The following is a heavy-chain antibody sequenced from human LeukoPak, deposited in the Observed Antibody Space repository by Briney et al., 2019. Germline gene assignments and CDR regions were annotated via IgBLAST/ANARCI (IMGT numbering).Heavy chain of an antibody. D-gene: IGHD3-22*01. V-gene: IGHV4-34*01. CDR1: GVSFSGYY. J-gene: IGHJ4*02. CDR3: VTYYYGSSAPKRNY. CDR2: ISHSGST. Sequence: SETLSLTCAVYGVSFSGYYWSWIRQPPGKGLEWIGEISHSGSTTYNPSLRSRVTISGDTSKKQFSLKLSSVTAADTAVYYCVTYYYGSSAPKRNYWGQGILVTVSS.